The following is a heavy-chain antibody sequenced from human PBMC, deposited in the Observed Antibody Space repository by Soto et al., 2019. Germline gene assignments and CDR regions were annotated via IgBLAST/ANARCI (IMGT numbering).Heavy chain of an antibody. Sequence: QSGGSLRLSCAASGFTLSNYHMHWVRQAPGKGLEWVSFIATPGDTHYLGSVKGRFTISGENAKNSLYLQMNSLGAGDTAVYYCVRGGVGQQRALDIWGQGTMVTVSS. D-gene: IGHD3-3*01. CDR3: VRGGVGQQRALDI. V-gene: IGHV3-13*01. CDR1: GFTLSNYH. J-gene: IGHJ3*02. CDR2: IATPGDT.